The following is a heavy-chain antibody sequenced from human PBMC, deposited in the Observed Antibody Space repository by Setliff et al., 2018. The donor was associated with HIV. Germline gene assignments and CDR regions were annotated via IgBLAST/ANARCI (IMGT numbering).Heavy chain of an antibody. CDR2: IYYSGST. CDR3: ARRPSPYYYYDSSGYSGGNVDY. V-gene: IGHV4-39*01. D-gene: IGHD3-22*01. J-gene: IGHJ4*02. Sequence: SETLSLTCTVSGGSITTSSFYWGWIRQAPGKGLEWIGDIYYSGSTHYNPSLQSRVTISVDTSKNQFSLRLSSVTAADTAVYYCARRPSPYYYYDSSGYSGGNVDYWGQGTLVTVTS. CDR1: GGSITTSSFY.